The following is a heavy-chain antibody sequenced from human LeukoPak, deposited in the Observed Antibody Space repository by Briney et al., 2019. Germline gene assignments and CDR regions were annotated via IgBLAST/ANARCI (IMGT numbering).Heavy chain of an antibody. D-gene: IGHD6-6*01. CDR3: ARRSIAARPGRVDYYYYMDV. CDR1: GFTFSNYV. CDR2: ISSSSSYI. Sequence: GGSLRLSCAASGFTFSNYVMSWVRQAPGKGLEWVSSISSSSSYIYYADSVKGRFTISRDNAKNSLYLQMNSLRAEDTAVYYCARRSIAARPGRVDYYYYMDVWGKGTTVTVSS. J-gene: IGHJ6*03. V-gene: IGHV3-21*01.